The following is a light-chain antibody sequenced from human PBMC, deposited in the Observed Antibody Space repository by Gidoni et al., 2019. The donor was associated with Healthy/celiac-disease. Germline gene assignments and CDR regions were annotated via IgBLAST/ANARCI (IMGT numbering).Light chain of an antibody. Sequence: EIVLTQSPDTLSLSPVERATLTCRASQSVSSSYLAWYQQQPGQAPRLLIYGSSSRTTGIPDRFSGSGSGTDFTLASSRLGPEDFAGYYCQQYGSSPWTFGQGTKMEIK. CDR1: QSVSSSY. V-gene: IGKV3-20*01. CDR2: GSS. CDR3: QQYGSSPWT. J-gene: IGKJ1*01.